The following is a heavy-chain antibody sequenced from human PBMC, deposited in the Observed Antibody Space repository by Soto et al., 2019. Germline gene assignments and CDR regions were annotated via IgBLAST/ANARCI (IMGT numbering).Heavy chain of an antibody. Sequence: QVQLQESGPGLVKPSQTLSLTCTVSGGSISSGGYYWSWIRQHPGKGLEWIGYISYSGSTYYNPSLERRVTISVDTSTNQFSLKLSSVTAADTAVYYCARDALSRDSIWGQGTLVTVSS. J-gene: IGHJ4*02. CDR3: ARDALSRDSI. CDR2: ISYSGST. D-gene: IGHD3-22*01. CDR1: GGSISSGGYY. V-gene: IGHV4-31*03.